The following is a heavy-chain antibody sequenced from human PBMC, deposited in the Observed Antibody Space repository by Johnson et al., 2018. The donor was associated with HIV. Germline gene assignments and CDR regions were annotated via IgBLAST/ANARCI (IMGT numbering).Heavy chain of an antibody. Sequence: QVQLVESGGGLVPPGGSLRLSCAASGFTFSDYYMSWIRQAPGKGLEWVSYISISGSPIYYADSVKGRFTISRDNSKNTLYLQMNSLRAEDTAVYYCARDQCIVVVMGDAFDIWGQGTMVTVSS. D-gene: IGHD2-21*01. CDR2: ISISGSPI. J-gene: IGHJ3*02. CDR1: GFTFSDYY. CDR3: ARDQCIVVVMGDAFDI. V-gene: IGHV3-11*04.